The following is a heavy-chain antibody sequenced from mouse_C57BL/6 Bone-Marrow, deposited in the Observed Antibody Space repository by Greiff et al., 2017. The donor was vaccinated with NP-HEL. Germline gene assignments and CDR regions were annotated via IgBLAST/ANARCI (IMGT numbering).Heavy chain of an antibody. V-gene: IGHV1-20*01. CDR2: INPYNGDT. CDR3: ARSGGWLLRAMDY. D-gene: IGHD2-3*01. J-gene: IGHJ4*01. CDR1: GYSFTGYF. Sequence: EVQLQQSGPELVKPGDSVKISCKASGYSFTGYFMNWVMQSHGKSLEWIGRINPYNGDTFYNQKFKGKATLTVDKSSSTAHMELRSLTSEESAVYYCARSGGWLLRAMDYWGQGTSVTVSS.